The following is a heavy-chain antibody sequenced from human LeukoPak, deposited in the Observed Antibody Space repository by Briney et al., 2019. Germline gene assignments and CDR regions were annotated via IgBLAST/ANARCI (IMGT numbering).Heavy chain of an antibody. CDR1: GASISSTNW. V-gene: IGHV4-4*02. Sequence: PSGTLSLTCAVSGASISSTNWWSWVRQPPGKGLEWIGEIYHSGSTNYNPSLKRRVTISVDTSKNQFSLKLSSVTAAETAVYYCARLRSRITMVRGVLYDAFDIWGQGTMVTVSS. CDR3: ARLRSRITMVRGVLYDAFDI. CDR2: IYHSGST. D-gene: IGHD3-10*01. J-gene: IGHJ3*02.